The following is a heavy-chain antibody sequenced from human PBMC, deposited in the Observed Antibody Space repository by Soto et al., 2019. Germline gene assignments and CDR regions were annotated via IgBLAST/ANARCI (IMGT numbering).Heavy chain of an antibody. CDR3: ARLHDYGDYVEWFDP. D-gene: IGHD4-17*01. CDR1: GGSISSGGYY. J-gene: IGHJ5*02. V-gene: IGHV4-31*03. CDR2: IYYSGST. Sequence: SETLSLTCTVSGGSISSGGYYWSWIRQHPGKGLEWIGYIYYSGSTYYNPSLKSRVTISVDTSKNQFSLKLSSVTAADTAAYYCARLHDYGDYVEWFDPWGQGTLVTVSS.